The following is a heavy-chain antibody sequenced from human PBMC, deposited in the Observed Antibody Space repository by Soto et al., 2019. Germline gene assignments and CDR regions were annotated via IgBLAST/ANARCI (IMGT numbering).Heavy chain of an antibody. CDR3: AREDDSSGYIVAP. Sequence: PSETLSLTCTVSGGSISSGGYYWSWIRQHPGKGLEWIGYIYYSGSTYYNPSLKSRVTISVDTSKNQFSLKLSPVTAADTAVYYCAREDDSSGYIVAPWGQGTPVPVYS. J-gene: IGHJ5*02. V-gene: IGHV4-31*03. CDR1: GGSISSGGYY. D-gene: IGHD3-22*01. CDR2: IYYSGST.